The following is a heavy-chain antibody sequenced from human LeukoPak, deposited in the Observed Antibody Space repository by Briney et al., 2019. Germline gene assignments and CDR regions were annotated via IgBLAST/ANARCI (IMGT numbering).Heavy chain of an antibody. Sequence: GGSLRLSCAVSGMTFERHGMHWVRQPPGKGLEWLAFIKYDGSRTDYEDSVKGRFTVSRDNSKNTLYLGMNSLRAEDTAVYCCVKDTIFTVDPFDYWGQGTLVTVSS. V-gene: IGHV3-30*02. D-gene: IGHD3-3*01. CDR1: GMTFERHG. CDR2: IKYDGSRT. CDR3: VKDTIFTVDPFDY. J-gene: IGHJ4*02.